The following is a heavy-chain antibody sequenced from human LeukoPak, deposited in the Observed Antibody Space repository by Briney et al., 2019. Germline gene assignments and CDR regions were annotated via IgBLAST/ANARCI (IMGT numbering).Heavy chain of an antibody. CDR1: GFIFSNYG. J-gene: IGHJ4*02. CDR2: ISASGSAT. V-gene: IGHV3-23*01. D-gene: IGHD3-3*01. CDR3: AKDLYLRDFWGGYFDY. Sequence: GGSLRLSCAASGFIFSNYGMNWVRQAPGKGLEWVAAISASGSATSYADSVRGRFTISRDNSKSTTYLQMNSLRAEDTAVFYCAKDLYLRDFWGGYFDYWGQGIPVTVSS.